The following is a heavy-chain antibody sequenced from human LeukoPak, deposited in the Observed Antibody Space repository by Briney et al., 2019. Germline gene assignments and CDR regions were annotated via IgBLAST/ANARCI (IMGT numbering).Heavy chain of an antibody. J-gene: IGHJ4*02. CDR2: INPNSGGT. CDR3: ARFLPANCGGDCYLSY. CDR1: GYTFTGYY. Sequence: ASVKVSCKASGYTFTGYYMHWVRQAPGQGLEWMGWINPNSGGTNYAQKFQGRVTMTRDTSISTAYMELSRLRSDDTAVYYCARFLPANCGGDCYLSYWGQGTLVTVSS. D-gene: IGHD2-21*02. V-gene: IGHV1-2*02.